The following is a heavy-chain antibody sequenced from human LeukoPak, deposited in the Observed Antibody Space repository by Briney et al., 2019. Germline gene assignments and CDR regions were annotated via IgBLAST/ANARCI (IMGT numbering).Heavy chain of an antibody. CDR3: AAGYSSGWYYFDY. D-gene: IGHD6-19*01. CDR2: IYSGGST. J-gene: IGHJ4*02. CDR1: GFTVSSNY. V-gene: IGHV3-53*04. Sequence: GGSLRLSCAASGFTVSSNYMSWVRQAPGKGLEWVSVIYSGGSTYYADSVKGRFTTSRHNSKNTLYLQMNSLRAEDTAVYYCAAGYSSGWYYFDYWGQGTLVTVSS.